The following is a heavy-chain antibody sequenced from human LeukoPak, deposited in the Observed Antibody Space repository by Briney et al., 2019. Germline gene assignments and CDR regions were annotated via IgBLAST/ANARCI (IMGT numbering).Heavy chain of an antibody. D-gene: IGHD1-26*01. CDR1: GFTFSSYW. CDR2: INTDGSST. CDR3: TRDLSGTYYGRFDY. Sequence: GGSLRLSCAASGFTFSSYWMHWVRQAPGKGLLWVSRINTDGSSTNFADSVRGRFTISRDNAKNTLYLQMNSLRAEDTAVYYCTRDLSGTYYGRFDYWGQGTLVTVSS. J-gene: IGHJ4*02. V-gene: IGHV3-74*01.